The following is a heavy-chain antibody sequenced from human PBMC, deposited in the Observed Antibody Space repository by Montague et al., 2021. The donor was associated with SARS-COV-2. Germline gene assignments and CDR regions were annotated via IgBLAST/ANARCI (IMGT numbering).Heavy chain of an antibody. Sequence: SETLSLTCTVSGASITSSNWWNWVRQPPGKGLEWIGQIYHSGSTNYNPSLKSRLTLSLDKSKNQFSLSLSSVTAADTAVYYCARQTQQVVLSPAKLTNWFDPWGLGTLVTVAS. CDR2: IYHSGST. D-gene: IGHD2-15*01. V-gene: IGHV4-4*02. CDR3: ARQTQQVVLSPAKLTNWFDP. J-gene: IGHJ5*02. CDR1: GASITSSNW.